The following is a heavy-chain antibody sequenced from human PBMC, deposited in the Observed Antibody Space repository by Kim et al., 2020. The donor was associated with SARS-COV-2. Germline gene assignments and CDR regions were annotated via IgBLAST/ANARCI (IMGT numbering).Heavy chain of an antibody. CDR1: GYTFTTYY. Sequence: ASVKVSCKASGYTFTTYYMHWVRQAPGQGLEWLGVINPGGGGTTYAQNFRGRVSMTRDTSTSTVFMELSSLRSEDTGMYYCARAGGYSSGRDFWGKGTLV. V-gene: IGHV1-46*01. D-gene: IGHD6-19*01. CDR3: ARAGGYSSGRDF. J-gene: IGHJ4*02. CDR2: INPGGGGT.